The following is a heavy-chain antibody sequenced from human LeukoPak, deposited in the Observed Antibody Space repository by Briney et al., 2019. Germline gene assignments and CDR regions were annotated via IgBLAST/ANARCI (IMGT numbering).Heavy chain of an antibody. J-gene: IGHJ6*02. CDR3: ARGWDSGYDYYYGMDV. D-gene: IGHD5-12*01. V-gene: IGHV1-8*01. CDR2: MNPNSGHT. CDR1: GYTFTSYD. Sequence: ASVKVSCKASGYTFTSYDINWVRQATGQGLEWMGWMNPNSGHTGYAQKFQGRVTMTRNTSISTAYMELSSLRSEDTAVYYCARGWDSGYDYYYGMDVWGQGTTVTVSS.